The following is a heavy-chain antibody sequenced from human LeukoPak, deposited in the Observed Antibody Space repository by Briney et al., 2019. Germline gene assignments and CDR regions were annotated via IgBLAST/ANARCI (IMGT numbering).Heavy chain of an antibody. CDR2: ISSSSSTI. J-gene: IGHJ4*02. CDR3: ARGLYGSGKYYFDY. D-gene: IGHD3-10*01. V-gene: IGHV3-48*01. Sequence: PGGSLRLSCTASRFTFSHYSINWVRQAPVKGLEWVSYISSSSSTIYYADPVKGRLTISRDNAKNSLYLQMNSLRAEDTAVYYCARGLYGSGKYYFDYWGQGTLVTVSS. CDR1: RFTFSHYS.